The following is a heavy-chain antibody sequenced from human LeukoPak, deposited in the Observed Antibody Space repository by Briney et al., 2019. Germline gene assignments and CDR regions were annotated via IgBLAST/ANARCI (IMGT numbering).Heavy chain of an antibody. CDR1: GFTFSASG. D-gene: IGHD6-19*01. CDR2: IRDDGTNE. Sequence: GGSLRLSCATSGFTFSASGMHWVRQAPGKGLEGVAFIRDDGTNEYYTDSVKGRFTISRDNSKSTLYLQMNSLRPDDTAVYYCAKGQERSFLASWGQGALVTVSS. V-gene: IGHV3-30*02. J-gene: IGHJ4*02. CDR3: AKGQERSFLAS.